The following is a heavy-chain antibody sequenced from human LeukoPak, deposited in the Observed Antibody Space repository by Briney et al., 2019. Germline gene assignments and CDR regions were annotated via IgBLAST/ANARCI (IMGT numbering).Heavy chain of an antibody. V-gene: IGHV4-31*03. CDR3: AREYYYDSSGSLSYGMDV. CDR1: GGAISSGGYY. J-gene: IGHJ6*02. CDR2: IYYSGST. Sequence: PSETLSLTCTVSGGAISSGGYYWSWIRQHPGKGLEWIGYIYYSGSTYYNPSLKSRVTISVDTSKNQFSLKLSSVTAADTAVYYCAREYYYDSSGSLSYGMDVWGQGTTVTVSS. D-gene: IGHD3-22*01.